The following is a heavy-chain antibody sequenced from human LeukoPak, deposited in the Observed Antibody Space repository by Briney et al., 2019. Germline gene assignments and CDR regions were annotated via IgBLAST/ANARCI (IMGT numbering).Heavy chain of an antibody. CDR1: GYTFTSYG. CDR3: ARLEIYYYDSSGYYCEDY. J-gene: IGHJ4*02. CDR2: ISAYNGNT. V-gene: IGHV1-18*01. D-gene: IGHD3-22*01. Sequence: ASVKVSCKASGYTFTSYGISWVRQAPGQGLEWMGWISAYNGNTNYAQKLQGRVTMTTDTSTSTAYMELRSLRSDDTAAYYCARLEIYYYDSSGYYCEDYWGQGTLVTVSS.